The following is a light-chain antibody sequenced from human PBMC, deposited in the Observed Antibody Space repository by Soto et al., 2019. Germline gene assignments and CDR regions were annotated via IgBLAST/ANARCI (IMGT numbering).Light chain of an antibody. Sequence: DIQMTQSPSSLTASVGDRVSITCRASQDFSNYLAWYQQKPGKVPKLLICAASTLQSGVPSRFSGSGSGTDFTLTISSLQPEDVAIYYCQKYNSAPQTFGQGTKVEIK. CDR1: QDFSNY. V-gene: IGKV1-27*01. CDR3: QKYNSAPQT. J-gene: IGKJ1*01. CDR2: AAS.